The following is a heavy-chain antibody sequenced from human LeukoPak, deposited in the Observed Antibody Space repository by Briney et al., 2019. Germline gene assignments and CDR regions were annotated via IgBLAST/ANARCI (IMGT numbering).Heavy chain of an antibody. CDR2: IYHSGST. Sequence: SETLSLTCAVSGGSISSGGYSWSCIRQPPGKGLEWIGYIYHSGSTYYNPSLKSRVTISVDRSKNQFSLKLSSVTAADTAVYYCARSQGNWFDPWGQGTLVTVSS. J-gene: IGHJ5*02. CDR1: GGSISSGGYS. CDR3: ARSQGNWFDP. V-gene: IGHV4-30-2*01.